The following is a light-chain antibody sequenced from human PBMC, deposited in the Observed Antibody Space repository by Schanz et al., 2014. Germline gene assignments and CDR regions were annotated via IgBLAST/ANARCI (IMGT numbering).Light chain of an antibody. Sequence: DIVTTQSPDSLAVSLGERATIHCKSSQSVLYSSNNKNFLAWYKQTPGQPPKLLIYWASTRESGVPDRFSGSGSGSEFTLTISSLQAEDVAVYYCQQYFTIPRTFGQGTKVEIK. V-gene: IGKV4-1*01. J-gene: IGKJ1*01. CDR3: QQYFTIPRT. CDR1: QSVLYSSNNKNF. CDR2: WAS.